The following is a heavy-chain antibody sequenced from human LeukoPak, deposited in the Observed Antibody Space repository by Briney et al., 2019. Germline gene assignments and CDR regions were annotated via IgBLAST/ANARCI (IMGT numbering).Heavy chain of an antibody. CDR2: ITSSSSYI. J-gene: IGHJ4*02. Sequence: PGGSLRLSCAASGFTFSNYSMNWVRQAPGRGLEWVSSITSSSSYIYYADSVRGRFTISRDNAKNSLYLQMNSLRAEDTAVYYCARVPWELLPLAYWGQGTLVTVSS. D-gene: IGHD1-26*01. V-gene: IGHV3-21*01. CDR3: ARVPWELLPLAY. CDR1: GFTFSNYS.